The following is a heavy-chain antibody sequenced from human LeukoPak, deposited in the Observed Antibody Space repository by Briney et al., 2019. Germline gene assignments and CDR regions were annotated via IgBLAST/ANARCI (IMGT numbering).Heavy chain of an antibody. D-gene: IGHD1-1*01. J-gene: IGHJ5*02. CDR3: ARDHNWNFDP. Sequence: GGSLRLSCAASGFTFSDYYMSWVRQAPGKGLEWVSYISSGGSSIYYADSVKGRFTISRDNAKNSLYLQMNSLRAEDTAVYYCARDHNWNFDPWGQGTLVTVSS. CDR1: GFTFSDYY. CDR2: ISSGGSSI. V-gene: IGHV3-11*01.